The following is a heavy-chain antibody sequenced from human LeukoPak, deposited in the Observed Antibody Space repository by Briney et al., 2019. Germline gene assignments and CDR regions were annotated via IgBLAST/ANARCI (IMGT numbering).Heavy chain of an antibody. Sequence: GASVKVSCKASGGTFSSYAISWVQQAPGQGLGWMGGIIPIFTTANHAQKFQGRVTITADESTSTAYMELSSLRSEDTAVYYCARVGGSGSYTSHYFDYWGQGTLVTVSS. CDR1: GGTFSSYA. CDR2: IIPIFTTA. CDR3: ARVGGSGSYTSHYFDY. V-gene: IGHV1-69*13. D-gene: IGHD3-10*01. J-gene: IGHJ4*02.